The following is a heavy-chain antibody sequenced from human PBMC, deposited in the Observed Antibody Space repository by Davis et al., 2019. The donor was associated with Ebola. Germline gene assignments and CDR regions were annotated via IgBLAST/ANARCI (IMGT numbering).Heavy chain of an antibody. CDR1: GYTFNSYF. V-gene: IGHV1-8*02. CDR2: MNPNSGNT. D-gene: IGHD3-22*01. CDR3: AKPDYYDSSGYYYPYYFDY. J-gene: IGHJ4*02. Sequence: ASVKVSCKASGYTFNSYFIHWVRQAPGQGLEWMGWMNPNSGNTGYAQKFQGRVTMTRNTSISTAYMELSSLRSEDTAVYYCAKPDYYDSSGYYYPYYFDYWGQGTLVTVSS.